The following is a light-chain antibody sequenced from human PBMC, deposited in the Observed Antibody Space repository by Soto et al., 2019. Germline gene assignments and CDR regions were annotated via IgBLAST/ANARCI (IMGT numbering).Light chain of an antibody. CDR1: QDISSF. Sequence: DIQMTQSPSTPSGSVGDRVTITCRASQDISSFLAWYQQKPGKAPNLLIYGASTLQSGVPSRFSGSGSGTEFTLTISSLQSEDFAVYYCQQYNNWPPITFGQGTRLEIK. CDR2: GAS. CDR3: QQYNNWPPIT. V-gene: IGKV1-9*01. J-gene: IGKJ5*01.